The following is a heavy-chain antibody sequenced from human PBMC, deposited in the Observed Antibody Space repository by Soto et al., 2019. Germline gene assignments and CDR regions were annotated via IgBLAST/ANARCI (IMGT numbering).Heavy chain of an antibody. CDR1: GGSISSYY. CDR2: IYNSGST. D-gene: IGHD1-26*01. J-gene: IGHJ4*02. CDR3: ARTDSGSYGDHFDY. V-gene: IGHV4-59*01. Sequence: SETLSLTCTVSGGSISSYYWSWIRQPPGKGLEWIGYIYNSGSTNYNPSLKSRVTISVDTSKNQFSLKLNSVTAADTAVYYCARTDSGSYGDHFDYWGQGALVTVSS.